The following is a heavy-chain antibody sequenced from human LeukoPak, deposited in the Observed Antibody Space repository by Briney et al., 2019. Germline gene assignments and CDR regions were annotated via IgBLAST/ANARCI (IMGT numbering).Heavy chain of an antibody. Sequence: GESLKISCKGSGYSFTGYWIGWVRQMPGKGLEWMGIIYPGDSDTRYSPSLQGQVTIPADKSISTAYLQWSSLKASATAMYYCARLVGTTLYFDYWGQGTLVTVSS. V-gene: IGHV5-51*01. CDR3: ARLVGTTLYFDY. CDR1: GYSFTGYW. CDR2: IYPGDSDT. D-gene: IGHD1-26*01. J-gene: IGHJ4*02.